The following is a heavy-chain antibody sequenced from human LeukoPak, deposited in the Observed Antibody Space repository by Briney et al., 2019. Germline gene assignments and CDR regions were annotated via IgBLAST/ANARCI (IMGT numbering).Heavy chain of an antibody. CDR2: ISSSSSYI. CDR3: ARVLELAAAGTGFDP. Sequence: GGSLRLSCAASGFTFSSYSMNWVRQAPGKGLEWVSSISSSSSYIYYADSVKGRFTISRDNVKNSLYLQMNSLRAEDTAVYYCARVLELAAAGTGFDPWGQGTLVTVSS. D-gene: IGHD6-13*01. V-gene: IGHV3-21*01. J-gene: IGHJ5*02. CDR1: GFTFSSYS.